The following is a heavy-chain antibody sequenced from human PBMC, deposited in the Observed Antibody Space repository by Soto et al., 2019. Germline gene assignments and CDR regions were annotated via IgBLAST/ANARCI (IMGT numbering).Heavy chain of an antibody. CDR3: ERGRGSSWYPRWFDY. CDR2: INHSGST. Sequence: SETLSLTCAVYGGSFSGYYWSWIRQPPGKGLEWIGEINHSGSTNYNPSLKSRVTISVDTSKNQFSLKLSSVTAADTAVYYCERGRGSSWYPRWFDYWGQGTLVTVSS. J-gene: IGHJ4*02. CDR1: GGSFSGYY. D-gene: IGHD6-13*01. V-gene: IGHV4-34*01.